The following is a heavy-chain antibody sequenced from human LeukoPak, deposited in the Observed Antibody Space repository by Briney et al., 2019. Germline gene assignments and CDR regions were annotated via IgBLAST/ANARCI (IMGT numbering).Heavy chain of an antibody. D-gene: IGHD6-13*01. V-gene: IGHV3-33*01. CDR1: GFTLSSYG. Sequence: GGSLRLSCAASGFTLSSYGMHWVRQAPGKGLEWVAVICYDESNKYYADSVKGRFTISRDNSKNTLYLQMNSLRAEDTAVYYCARDGPGRVSPDYWGQGTLVTVSS. CDR2: ICYDESNK. J-gene: IGHJ4*02. CDR3: ARDGPGRVSPDY.